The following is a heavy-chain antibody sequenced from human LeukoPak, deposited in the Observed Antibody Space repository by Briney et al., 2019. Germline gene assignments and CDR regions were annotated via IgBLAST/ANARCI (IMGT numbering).Heavy chain of an antibody. V-gene: IGHV3-30*02. CDR2: IRYDGTNK. Sequence: PGGSLRLSCAASGFSFSDYGMLWVRQAPGKGLEWVAFIRYDGTNKYFADSVNGRFAISRDNPKNTLYLQMSSLRAEDTAVYYCAKASTSWYYFDDWGQGTLVTVSS. CDR3: AKASTSWYYFDD. D-gene: IGHD6-13*01. CDR1: GFSFSDYG. J-gene: IGHJ4*02.